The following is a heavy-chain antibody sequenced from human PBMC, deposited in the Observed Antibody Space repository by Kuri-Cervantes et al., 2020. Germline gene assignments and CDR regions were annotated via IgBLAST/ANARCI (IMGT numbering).Heavy chain of an antibody. CDR3: ARGPSSGWQKSAEYFHY. D-gene: IGHD6-19*01. CDR1: GFSFSSYG. CDR2: ISSGSGYI. V-gene: IGHV3-21*01. J-gene: IGHJ1*01. Sequence: GESLKISCAASGFSFSSYGMNWVRQAPGKGLEWVSSISSGSGYIYYADSVKGRFTISRDNANNSLYLQMNSLGAEDMAMYYCARGPSSGWQKSAEYFHYWGQGILVTVSS.